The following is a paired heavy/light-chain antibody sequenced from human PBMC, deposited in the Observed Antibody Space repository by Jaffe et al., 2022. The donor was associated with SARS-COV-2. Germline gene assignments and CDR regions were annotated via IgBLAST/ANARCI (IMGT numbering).Heavy chain of an antibody. J-gene: IGHJ4*02. CDR3: ARVSSIRSYSGYARRLWWLDY. CDR1: GFTFSSYS. CDR2: ISSSSSYI. D-gene: IGHD5-12*01. V-gene: IGHV3-21*01. Sequence: EVQLVESGGGLVKPGGSLRLSCAASGFTFSSYSMNWVRQAPGKGLEWVSSISSSSSYIYYADSVKGRFTISRDNAKNSLYLQMNSLRAEDTAVYYCARVSSIRSYSGYARRLWWLDYWGQGTLVTVSS.
Light chain of an antibody. Sequence: NFMLTQPHSVSESPGKTVTISCTRSSGSIASNYVQWYQQRPGSSPTTVIYEDNQRPSGVPDRFSGSIDSSSNSASLTISGLKTEDEADYYCQSYDSSNPWVFGGGTKLTVL. CDR2: EDN. V-gene: IGLV6-57*01. CDR3: QSYDSSNPWV. CDR1: SGSIASNY. J-gene: IGLJ3*02.